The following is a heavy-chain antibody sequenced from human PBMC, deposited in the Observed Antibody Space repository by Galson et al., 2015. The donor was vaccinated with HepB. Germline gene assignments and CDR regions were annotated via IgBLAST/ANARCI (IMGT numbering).Heavy chain of an antibody. CDR3: ARELGGVAEWFDP. CDR1: GLSFNDYR. D-gene: IGHD2-15*01. V-gene: IGHV3-48*01. CDR2: ISGGGSTI. Sequence: SLRLSCAGSGLSFNDYRLNWVRQVPGKGLEWIAYISGGGSTIHYADSVKGRFTITRDDAKTTLYLHMNSLRADDAGIYYCARELGGVAEWFDPWGQGTLVIVSS. J-gene: IGHJ5*02.